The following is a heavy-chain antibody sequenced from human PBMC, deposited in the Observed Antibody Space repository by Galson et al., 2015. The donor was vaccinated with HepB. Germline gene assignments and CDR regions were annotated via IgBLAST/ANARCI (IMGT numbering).Heavy chain of an antibody. Sequence: WVSTITGGGSTYYAXXXRGRFTVSRDNSKNTXYLQANTLRADDTAVYYCAKPVGSNLRYXLXYWGQGXLVTFSS. D-gene: IGHD6-13*01. V-gene: IGHV3-23*01. CDR2: ITGGGST. J-gene: IGHJ4*02. CDR3: AKPVGSNLRYXLXY.